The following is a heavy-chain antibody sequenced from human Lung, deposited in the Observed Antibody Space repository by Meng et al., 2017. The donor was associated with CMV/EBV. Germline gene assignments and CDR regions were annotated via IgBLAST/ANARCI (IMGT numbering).Heavy chain of an antibody. Sequence: SXTXSLXCAVYGGSFSGYYWSRIRQPPGKGLEWIGEINHSGSTNYNPSLKSRVTISVDTSKNQFSLKLSSVTAADTAVYYCARGGRGYSGLLPNGYWGQGTLVTVSS. V-gene: IGHV4-34*01. CDR3: ARGGRGYSGLLPNGY. CDR1: GGSFSGYY. CDR2: INHSGST. D-gene: IGHD5-12*01. J-gene: IGHJ4*02.